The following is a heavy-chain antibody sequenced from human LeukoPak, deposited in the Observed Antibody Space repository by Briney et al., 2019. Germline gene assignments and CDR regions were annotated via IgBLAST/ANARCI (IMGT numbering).Heavy chain of an antibody. J-gene: IGHJ4*02. CDR2: IKSKTDGGTT. D-gene: IGHD3-3*01. CDR1: GFTFSNAW. Sequence: GGSLRLSCAASGFTFSNAWMSWVRQAPGKGLEWVGRIKSKTDGGTTDYAALVKGRFTISRDDSKNTLYLQMNSLKTEDTAVYYCTMNYDFWSGEDYWGQGTLVTVSS. CDR3: TMNYDFWSGEDY. V-gene: IGHV3-15*01.